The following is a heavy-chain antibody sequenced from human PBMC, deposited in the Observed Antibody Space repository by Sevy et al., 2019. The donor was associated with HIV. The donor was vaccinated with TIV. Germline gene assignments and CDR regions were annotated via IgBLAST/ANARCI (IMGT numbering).Heavy chain of an antibody. CDR1: GYTFTSYG. V-gene: IGHV1-18*04. J-gene: IGHJ5*02. D-gene: IGHD5-12*01. CDR2: ISAYNGNT. Sequence: ASVKVSCKASGYTFTSYGISWVRQAPGQGLEWMGWISAYNGNTNYAQKLQGRVTMTTDTSTSTAYMELRSMRSDDTAVEYCARDGVEMATITSSWWFDPWGQGTLVTVSS. CDR3: ARDGVEMATITSSWWFDP.